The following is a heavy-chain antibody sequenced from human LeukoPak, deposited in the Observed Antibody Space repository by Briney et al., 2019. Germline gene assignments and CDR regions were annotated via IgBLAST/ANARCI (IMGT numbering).Heavy chain of an antibody. CDR1: GGSFSGYY. CDR2: IYYSGST. CDR3: ARESYYYGSGSYRYYFDY. J-gene: IGHJ4*02. D-gene: IGHD3-10*01. Sequence: SETLSLTCAVYGGSFSGYYWTWIRQPPGKGLEWIGYIYYSGSTNYNPSLKSRVTISVDTSKNQFSLKLSSVTAADTAVYYCARESYYYGSGSYRYYFDYWGQGTLVTVSS. V-gene: IGHV4-59*01.